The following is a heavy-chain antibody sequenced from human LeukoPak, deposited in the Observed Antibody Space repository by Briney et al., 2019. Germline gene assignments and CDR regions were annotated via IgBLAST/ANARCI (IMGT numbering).Heavy chain of an antibody. Sequence: GGSLRLSCAAFGFTFSSYRMNWVRQAPGKGLEWVSSISSSSSYIYYADSVKGRFTISRDNAKNSLYLQMNSLRAEDTAVYYCARDFSGIVDTVLVYYFDYWGQGTLVTVSS. CDR2: ISSSSSYI. CDR1: GFTFSSYR. CDR3: ARDFSGIVDTVLVYYFDY. J-gene: IGHJ4*02. V-gene: IGHV3-21*01. D-gene: IGHD5-18*01.